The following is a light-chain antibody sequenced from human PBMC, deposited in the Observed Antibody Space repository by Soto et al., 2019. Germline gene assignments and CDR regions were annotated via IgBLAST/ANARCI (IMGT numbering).Light chain of an antibody. CDR2: GAS. Sequence: EIVMTQSPGTLSVSPGERVTLSCRASQGVSSKLAWYQQKLGQAPRLLIYGASTRATGISARFSGSGSGTEFTLTISSLQSEDFAVYCCQQYYKWPPLTFGQGTRLEIK. CDR1: QGVSSK. CDR3: QQYYKWPPLT. V-gene: IGKV3-15*01. J-gene: IGKJ5*01.